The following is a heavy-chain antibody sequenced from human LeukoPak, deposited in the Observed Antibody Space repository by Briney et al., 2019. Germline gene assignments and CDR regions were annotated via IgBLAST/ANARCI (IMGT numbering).Heavy chain of an antibody. D-gene: IGHD6-13*01. CDR1: GGPFSSYY. Sequence: PSETLSLTCAVYGGPFSSYYWSWIRQPPGKGLEWIGEINHSGSTNYNPSLKSRVTISVDTSKNQFSLKLSSVTAADTAVYYCARGQQQLVLSSWGQGTLVTVSS. V-gene: IGHV4-34*01. J-gene: IGHJ4*02. CDR3: ARGQQQLVLSS. CDR2: INHSGST.